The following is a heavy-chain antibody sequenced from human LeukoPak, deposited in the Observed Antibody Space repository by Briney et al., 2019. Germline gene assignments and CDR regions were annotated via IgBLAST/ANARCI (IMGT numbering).Heavy chain of an antibody. CDR3: ARQKCTSASCLTKNAFDV. J-gene: IGHJ3*01. D-gene: IGHD2-2*01. CDR2: IYTSGTT. V-gene: IGHV4-4*09. CDR1: GSISSYY. Sequence: SETLSLTCTVSGSISSYYWSWIRQPPGKGPEWIGYIYTSGTTNYNPSLKSRVAISVDTSKNQFSLDLSSVTAADSAVYYCARQKCTSASCLTKNAFDVWGQGTMVTVSS.